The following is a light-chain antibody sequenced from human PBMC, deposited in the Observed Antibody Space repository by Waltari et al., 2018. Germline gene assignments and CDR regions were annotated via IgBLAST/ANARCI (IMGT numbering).Light chain of an antibody. J-gene: IGLJ3*02. CDR2: VNSDGSH. CDR3: QTGGHGTWV. V-gene: IGLV4-69*01. CDR1: SGHSSNV. Sequence: QLVLTQSPSASASLGASVKLTCTLSSGHSSNVIAWLQQQPEKGPRYLMKVNSDGSHSKGDMIPDRFSGSRSGTEHYLTIASLQSGDEADYYCQTGGHGTWVFGVGTKLTVL.